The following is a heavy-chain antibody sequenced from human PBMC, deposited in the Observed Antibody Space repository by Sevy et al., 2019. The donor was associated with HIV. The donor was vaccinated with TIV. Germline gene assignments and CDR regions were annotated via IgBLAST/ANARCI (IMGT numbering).Heavy chain of an antibody. J-gene: IGHJ4*02. V-gene: IGHV3-30*02. D-gene: IGHD2-2*01. Sequence: GGSLRLSCTASGFTFSNFGMHWVRQVPGKGLEWVTFIRYDGSDKYYADSVKGRFTISRDDSKNTLYLQMDSLRAEDTAIYYCAKDLAGPCSRYFDYWGQGTLVTVSS. CDR2: IRYDGSDK. CDR3: AKDLAGPCSRYFDY. CDR1: GFTFSNFG.